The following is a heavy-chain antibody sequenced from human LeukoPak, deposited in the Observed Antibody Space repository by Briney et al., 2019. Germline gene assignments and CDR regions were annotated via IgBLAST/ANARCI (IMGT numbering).Heavy chain of an antibody. V-gene: IGHV3-7*01. CDR2: IKQDGSEK. Sequence: GGSLRLSCAASGFTFSSYWMSWVRQAPGKGLEWVANIKQDGSEKYYVDSVKGRFTTSRDNAKNSLYLQMNSLRAEDTAVYYCARESLMITFGGVSWGQGTLVTVSS. CDR1: GFTFSSYW. D-gene: IGHD3-16*01. CDR3: ARESLMITFGGVS. J-gene: IGHJ4*02.